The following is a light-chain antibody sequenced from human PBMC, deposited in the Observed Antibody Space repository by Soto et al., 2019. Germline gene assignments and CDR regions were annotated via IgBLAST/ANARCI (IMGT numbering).Light chain of an antibody. V-gene: IGKV3-15*01. CDR2: GAS. Sequence: EIVMTQSPATLSVSPGERATLSCRASQSVSSNLAWYQQKPGQAPRLLIYGASTRATGIPARFSGSGSGTEFTLTISSLQSEDFALYYCQQYQNWPLITFGQGTRLEIK. J-gene: IGKJ5*01. CDR3: QQYQNWPLIT. CDR1: QSVSSN.